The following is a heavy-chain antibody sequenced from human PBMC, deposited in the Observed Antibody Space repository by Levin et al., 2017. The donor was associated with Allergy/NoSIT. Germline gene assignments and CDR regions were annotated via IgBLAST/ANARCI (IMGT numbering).Heavy chain of an antibody. D-gene: IGHD3-10*02. CDR2: IYHTGTT. J-gene: IGHJ5*02. V-gene: IGHV4-30-2*06. Sequence: SETLSLTCVVSGDSIATGGFSWRWVRQSPGKDLEWLGYIYHTGTTHYNPSFKSRVALSMDKSKNQFSLQLTSVTAADSAMYYCARVRDYFRWFDPWGQGTLVTVSS. CDR1: GDSIATGGFS. CDR3: ARVRDYFRWFDP.